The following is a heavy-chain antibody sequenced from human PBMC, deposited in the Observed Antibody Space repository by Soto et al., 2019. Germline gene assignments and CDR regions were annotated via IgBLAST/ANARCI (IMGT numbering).Heavy chain of an antibody. CDR2: IYSGGGT. CDR3: ATRMTPAPY. CDR1: LFIVSDNY. V-gene: IGHV3-66*01. Sequence: EVRLVQSGGGLVQPGGSLRLSCAASLFIVSDNYMSWVRQAPGKGLEWVSLIYSGGGTDYAESVKGRFTISRDNSKNTLYLPINSLKAEDTGIYYCATRMTPAPYGGQGTVVTVSS. J-gene: IGHJ4*02. D-gene: IGHD4-17*01.